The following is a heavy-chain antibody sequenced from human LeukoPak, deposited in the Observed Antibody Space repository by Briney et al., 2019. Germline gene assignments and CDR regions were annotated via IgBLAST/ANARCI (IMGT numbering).Heavy chain of an antibody. V-gene: IGHV1-69*04. J-gene: IGHJ4*02. CDR2: IIPILGIA. D-gene: IGHD6-13*01. Sequence: GASVKVSCKASDYTFTSYAISWVRQAPGQGLEWMGRIIPILGIANYAQKFQGRVTITADKSTSTAYMELSSLRSEDTAVYYCARDSNSSSWILGYWGQGTLVTVSS. CDR3: ARDSNSSSWILGY. CDR1: DYTFTSYA.